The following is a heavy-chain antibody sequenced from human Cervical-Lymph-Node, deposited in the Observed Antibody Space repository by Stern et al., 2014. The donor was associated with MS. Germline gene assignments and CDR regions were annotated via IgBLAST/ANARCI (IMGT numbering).Heavy chain of an antibody. D-gene: IGHD3-3*01. CDR3: AREYDFWNGYHGPFDY. V-gene: IGHV3-21*01. CDR2: ISSSSSYI. J-gene: IGHJ4*02. CDR1: GFTFSSYS. Sequence: EVQLVESGGGLVKPGGSLRLSCAASGFTFSSYSMNWVRQAPGKGLEWVSSISSSSSYIYYADSVKGRFTISRDNAKNSLYLQMNSLRAEDTAVYYCAREYDFWNGYHGPFDYWGQGTLVTVSS.